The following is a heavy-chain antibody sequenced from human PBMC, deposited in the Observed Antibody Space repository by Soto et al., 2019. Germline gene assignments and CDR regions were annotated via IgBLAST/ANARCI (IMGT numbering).Heavy chain of an antibody. CDR1: GGTFSRYA. CDR2: IIPVFGAP. V-gene: IGHV1-69*01. D-gene: IGHD1-26*01. Sequence: QVQLVQSGAEVKKPGSSVQVSCKASGGTFSRYAISWVRQAPGQGLEWMGGIIPVFGAPNYAQKFQGRVTIRSDESTSTAYMELSSLRSEDTAVYHCASWELLSSSLLDAFDVWGQGTMVTVSS. CDR3: ASWELLSSSLLDAFDV. J-gene: IGHJ3*01.